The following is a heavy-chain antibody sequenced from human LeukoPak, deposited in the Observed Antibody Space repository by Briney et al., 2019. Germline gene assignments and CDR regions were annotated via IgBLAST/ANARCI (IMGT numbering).Heavy chain of an antibody. CDR3: ARDTGSRGSLRFDY. CDR2: ISSSSSYI. CDR1: GFTFSSYS. D-gene: IGHD3-10*01. J-gene: IGHJ4*02. Sequence: GGSLRLSCAASGFTFSSYSMNWVRQAPGKGLEWVSSISSSSSYIYYADSVKGRFTISRGNAKNSLYLQMNSLRAEDTAVYYCARDTGSRGSLRFDYWGQGTLVTVSS. V-gene: IGHV3-21*01.